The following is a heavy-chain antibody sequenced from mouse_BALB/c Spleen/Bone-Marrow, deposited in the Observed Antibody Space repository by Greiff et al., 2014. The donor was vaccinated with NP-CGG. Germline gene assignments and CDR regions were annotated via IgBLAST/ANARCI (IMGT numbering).Heavy chain of an antibody. CDR1: GCTFTSYW. V-gene: IGHV1-5*01. CDR3: TRGITTVVATRAMDY. CDR2: IYPGNSDT. J-gene: IGHJ4*01. D-gene: IGHD1-1*01. Sequence: EVQLQQSGTVLARPGASVKMSCKASGCTFTSYWMLWVKQRPGQGLEWIGAIYPGNSDTSYNQKFKGKAKLTAVTSTSTAYMDLSSLTNEDSAVYYCTRGITTVVATRAMDYWGQGTSVTVSS.